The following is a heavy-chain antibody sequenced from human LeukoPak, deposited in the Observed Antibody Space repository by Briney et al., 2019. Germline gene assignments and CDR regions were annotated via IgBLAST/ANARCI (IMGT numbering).Heavy chain of an antibody. D-gene: IGHD2-15*01. Sequence: GGSLRLSCAASGFTFSNAWMSWDRQAPGMGLEWVGRIKSKTDGGTTDYAAPVKGRFTISRDDSKNTLYLQMNSLKTEDTAVYYCTTTRTRYCSGGSCYVFDYWGQGTLVTVSS. V-gene: IGHV3-15*01. CDR3: TTTRTRYCSGGSCYVFDY. J-gene: IGHJ4*02. CDR2: IKSKTDGGTT. CDR1: GFTFSNAW.